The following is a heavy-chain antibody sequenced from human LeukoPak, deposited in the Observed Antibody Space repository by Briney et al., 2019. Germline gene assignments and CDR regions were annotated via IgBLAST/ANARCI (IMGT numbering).Heavy chain of an antibody. J-gene: IGHJ4*02. Sequence: ATVKVSCKTSGYTLTSYYMYWVRQAPGQGLEWMGIINPSGGSTTYAQKFQGRVTMTRDTSTTTVYMELSSLRSEDTAVYYCAREHEFWSGQISDYWGQGTLVT. V-gene: IGHV1-46*01. CDR3: AREHEFWSGQISDY. CDR2: INPSGGST. D-gene: IGHD3-3*01. CDR1: GYTLTSYY.